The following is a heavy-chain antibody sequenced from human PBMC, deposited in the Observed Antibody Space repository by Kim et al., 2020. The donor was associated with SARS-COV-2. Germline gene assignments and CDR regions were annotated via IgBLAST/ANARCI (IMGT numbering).Heavy chain of an antibody. CDR2: IYSGGSST. CDR1: GFTFSSYA. J-gene: IGHJ3*02. Sequence: GGSLRLSCAASGFTFSSYAMSWVRQAPGKGLEWVSVIYSGGSSTYYADSVKGRFTISRDNSKNTLYLQMNSLRAEDTAVYYCAKDLNYDILTDVDDAFEIWGHGTKGTVSS. CDR3: AKDLNYDILTDVDDAFEI. V-gene: IGHV3-23*03. D-gene: IGHD3-9*01.